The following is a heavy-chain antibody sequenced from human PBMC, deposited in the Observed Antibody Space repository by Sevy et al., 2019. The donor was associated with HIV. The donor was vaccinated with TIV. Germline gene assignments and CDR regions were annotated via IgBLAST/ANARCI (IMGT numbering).Heavy chain of an antibody. CDR2: IKQDGSEQ. V-gene: IGHV3-7*01. CDR3: ATDLFSGTNF. J-gene: IGHJ4*02. D-gene: IGHD3-3*01. Sequence: GGSLRLSCAASGFSFSSYWMSWVRQAPGKGLEWVANIKQDGSEQYYVDSVKGRFTISRDNAKNSLDLQMNSLRAEDTAVYYCATDLFSGTNFWGQGTLVTVSS. CDR1: GFSFSSYW.